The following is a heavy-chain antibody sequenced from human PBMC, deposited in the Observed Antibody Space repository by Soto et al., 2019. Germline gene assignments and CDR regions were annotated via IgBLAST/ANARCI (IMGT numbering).Heavy chain of an antibody. D-gene: IGHD6-13*01. Sequence: SETLSLTCTVSGGSISSYYWSWIRQPPGKGLEWIGYIYYSGSTNYNPSLKSRVTISVDTSKNQFSLKLSSVTAADTAVYYCAALRSSSWYYFDYWGQGTLVTVS. CDR3: AALRSSSWYYFDY. V-gene: IGHV4-59*01. CDR2: IYYSGST. CDR1: GGSISSYY. J-gene: IGHJ4*02.